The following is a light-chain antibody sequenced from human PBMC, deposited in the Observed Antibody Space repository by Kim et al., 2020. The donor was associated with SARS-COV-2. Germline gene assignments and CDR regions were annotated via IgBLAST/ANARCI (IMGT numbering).Light chain of an antibody. CDR2: DAS. V-gene: IGKV1-33*01. CDR3: KQYDNLLLLT. J-gene: IGKJ4*01. CDR1: QDISNY. Sequence: DIQMTQSPSSLSASVGDRVTITCQASQDISNYLNWYQQKPGKAPKLLIYDASNLETGVPSRVSGSGSGTDFTFTISSLQPEDIATYYCKQYDNLLLLTFGGGTKVEIK.